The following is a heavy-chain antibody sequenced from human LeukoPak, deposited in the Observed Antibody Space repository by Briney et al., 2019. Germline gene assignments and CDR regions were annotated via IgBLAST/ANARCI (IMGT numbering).Heavy chain of an antibody. Sequence: GSLRLSCAASGFTFSSYWMSWVRQAPGKGLEWVANIKQDGSEKYYVDSVKGRFTISRDNAKNSLYLQMNSLRAEDTAVYCCARIRYFDWLLYGGGFDYWGQGTLVTVSS. CDR1: GFTFSSYW. D-gene: IGHD3-9*01. CDR3: ARIRYFDWLLYGGGFDY. CDR2: IKQDGSEK. V-gene: IGHV3-7*01. J-gene: IGHJ4*02.